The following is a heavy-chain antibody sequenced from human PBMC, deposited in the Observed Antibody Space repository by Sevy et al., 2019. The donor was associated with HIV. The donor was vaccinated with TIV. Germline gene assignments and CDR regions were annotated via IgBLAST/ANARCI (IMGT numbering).Heavy chain of an antibody. J-gene: IGHJ3*01. CDR1: GYTFMRYD. CDR2: MNPKSGNT. V-gene: IGHV1-8*01. CDR3: ARGGASAFVGNVFDL. D-gene: IGHD1-26*01. Sequence: ASVKVSGKAAGYTFMRYDVNWVRQATGQGLEWLGWMNPKSGNTGYAQKFQGRVTMTSDTSINTAYMEQNSVRFDDTAVYYGARGGASAFVGNVFDLWGQETVVTVSS.